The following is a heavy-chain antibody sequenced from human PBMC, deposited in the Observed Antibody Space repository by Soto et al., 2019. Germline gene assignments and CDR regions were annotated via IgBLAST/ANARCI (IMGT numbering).Heavy chain of an antibody. CDR2: IYWNGDE. Sequence: SGPTLVNPTQTLTLTCSFSGFSLNTSGVSVGWIRQPPGKALEWLALIYWNGDERYSPSLKNRLTITKDTSKNQVVLRMTNMDPVDTATYNCTHMYYYDGSGYYPTADYWGRGTLVTVSS. CDR1: GFSLNTSGVS. J-gene: IGHJ4*02. V-gene: IGHV2-5*01. CDR3: THMYYYDGSGYYPTADY. D-gene: IGHD3-22*01.